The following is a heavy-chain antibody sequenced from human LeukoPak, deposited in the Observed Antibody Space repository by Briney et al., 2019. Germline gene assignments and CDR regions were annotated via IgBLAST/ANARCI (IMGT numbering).Heavy chain of an antibody. Sequence: SETLSLTCTVSGGSISNYYWSWIRQSPEKGLEWIGHIFYSETHYNPSLKSRVTISEDTSKNEFSLKFSFVTAADTAVYYCARGVSTVTPLNSHSWFDPWGQGTLVTVSS. CDR3: ARGVSTVTPLNSHSWFDP. V-gene: IGHV4-59*01. CDR2: IFYSET. CDR1: GGSISNYY. J-gene: IGHJ5*02. D-gene: IGHD4-17*01.